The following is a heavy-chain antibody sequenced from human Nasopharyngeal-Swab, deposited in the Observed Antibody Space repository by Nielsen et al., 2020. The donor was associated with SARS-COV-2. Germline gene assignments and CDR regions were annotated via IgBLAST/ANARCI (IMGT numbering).Heavy chain of an antibody. CDR3: ARRYFDSLYGMDV. Sequence: SETLSLTCSVSGVSISSGSYYWSWIRQPAGKGLEWIGYLYYSGSTKYNPSLKSRVTISVDRSKNQFSLRLSSVTAADTAVYYCARRYFDSLYGMDVWGQGTTVTVSS. CDR1: GVSISSGSYY. CDR2: LYYSGST. V-gene: IGHV4-61*10. D-gene: IGHD3-9*01. J-gene: IGHJ6*02.